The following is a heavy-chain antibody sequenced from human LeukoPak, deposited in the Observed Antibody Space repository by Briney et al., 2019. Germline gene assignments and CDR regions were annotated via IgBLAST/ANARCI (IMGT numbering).Heavy chain of an antibody. CDR3: ARDVVVVAAPYYYGMDV. CDR2: IIPIFGTA. CDR1: GGTFSSYA. D-gene: IGHD2-15*01. V-gene: IGHV1-69*01. J-gene: IGHJ6*02. Sequence: GSSVKVSCKASGGTFSSYAISWVRQAPGQGLEWMGGIIPIFGTANYAQKFQGRVTITADESTSTAYMELSSLRSEDTAVYYCARDVVVVAAPYYYGMDVWGQGTTVTVSS.